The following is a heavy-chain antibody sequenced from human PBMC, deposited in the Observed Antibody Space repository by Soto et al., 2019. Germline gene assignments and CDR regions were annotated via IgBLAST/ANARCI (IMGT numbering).Heavy chain of an antibody. CDR1: GFTFSSYA. CDR3: SKAGLRSREMGY. V-gene: IGHV3-23*01. CDR2: ISGSGGST. D-gene: IGHD4-17*01. J-gene: IGHJ4*02. Sequence: EVQLLESGGGLVQPGGSLRLSCAASGFTFSSYAMSWVRQAPGKGLEWVSAISGSGGSTYYADSVKGRFTISRDNSKNTLYLQMNSLRAEDTAVYYCSKAGLRSREMGYWGQGTLVTVSS.